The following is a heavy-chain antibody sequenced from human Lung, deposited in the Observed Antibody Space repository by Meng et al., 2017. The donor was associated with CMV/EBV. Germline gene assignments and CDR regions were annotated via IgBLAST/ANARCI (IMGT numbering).Heavy chain of an antibody. J-gene: IGHJ6*02. Sequence: GGSLRLSCKGSGYSFTSYWIGWVRQMPGKGLEWMGIIYPGDSDTRYSPSFQGQVTISADKSISTAYLQWSSLKASDTAMYYCARHGGSTIYYYYGMDVWGQGTTVTGSS. D-gene: IGHD2-15*01. CDR3: ARHGGSTIYYYYGMDV. CDR1: GYSFTSYW. V-gene: IGHV5-51*01. CDR2: IYPGDSDT.